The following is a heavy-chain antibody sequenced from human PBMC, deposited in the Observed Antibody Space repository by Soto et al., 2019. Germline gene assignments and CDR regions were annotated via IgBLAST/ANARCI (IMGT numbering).Heavy chain of an antibody. CDR2: ISISGDRT. D-gene: IGHD3-22*01. CDR1: GFTFSSYA. CDR3: AKAIPYYDNSGYFAY. Sequence: GGSLRLSCAGSGFTFSSYAMSWVRQAPGKGLEWVSGISISGDRTYYADSVKGRFTISRDDSKNTLYLQMNSLRADDTAVYYCAKAIPYYDNSGYFAYWGQGTLVTVSS. J-gene: IGHJ4*02. V-gene: IGHV3-23*01.